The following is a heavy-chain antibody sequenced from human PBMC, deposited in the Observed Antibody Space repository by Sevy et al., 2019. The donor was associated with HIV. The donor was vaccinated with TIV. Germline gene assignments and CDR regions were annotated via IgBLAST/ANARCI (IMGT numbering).Heavy chain of an antibody. Sequence: ASVKVSCKASGGTFSSYAISWVRQAPGQGLEWMGGIIPIFGTANYAQKFQGRVTITTDESTSTAYMELSSLRSKDTAVYYCAREAAADPETTLNWFDPRGQGTLVTVSS. V-gene: IGHV1-69*05. D-gene: IGHD6-13*01. CDR3: AREAAADPETTLNWFDP. J-gene: IGHJ5*02. CDR2: IIPIFGTA. CDR1: GGTFSSYA.